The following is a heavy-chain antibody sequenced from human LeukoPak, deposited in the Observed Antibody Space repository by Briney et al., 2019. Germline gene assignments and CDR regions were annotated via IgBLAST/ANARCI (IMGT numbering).Heavy chain of an antibody. CDR1: GYSFTTYW. CDR2: IYPDDSDT. J-gene: IGHJ4*02. D-gene: IGHD6-19*01. V-gene: IGHV5-51*01. Sequence: GESLQISCKTSGYSFTTYWIGWVCQMPGKGLEWMGLIYPDDSDTRYSPSLEGQVTISADESISTAYLQWSSLRASDTAMYYCASSRIAVAGTGDYWGQGTLVTVSS. CDR3: ASSRIAVAGTGDY.